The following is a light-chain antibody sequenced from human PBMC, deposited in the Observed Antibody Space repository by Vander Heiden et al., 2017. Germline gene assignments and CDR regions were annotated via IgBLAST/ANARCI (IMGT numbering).Light chain of an antibody. V-gene: IGKV1-5*03. Sequence: DIQMTQSPSTLSASVGDRVTITCRASQSISSWLAWYQQKPGKAPNLLIYKASSLESGVPSRFSGSGSGTEFTLTIISLQPNDFATYYCQQDNSSPYTFGQGTKMEIK. CDR3: QQDNSSPYT. CDR2: KAS. CDR1: QSISSW. J-gene: IGKJ2*01.